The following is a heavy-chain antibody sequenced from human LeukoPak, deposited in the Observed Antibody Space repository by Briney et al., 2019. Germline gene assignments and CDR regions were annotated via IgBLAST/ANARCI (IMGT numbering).Heavy chain of an antibody. CDR1: GGSISSYY. Sequence: SETLSLTCTVSGGSISSYYWSWIRQPPGKGLEWIGYIYYSGSTNYNPSLKSRVTISVDTSKNQFSLKLSSVTAADTAVYYCARAPWELLAVGAFDIWGQGTMVNVSS. CDR2: IYYSGST. J-gene: IGHJ3*02. D-gene: IGHD1-26*01. CDR3: ARAPWELLAVGAFDI. V-gene: IGHV4-59*01.